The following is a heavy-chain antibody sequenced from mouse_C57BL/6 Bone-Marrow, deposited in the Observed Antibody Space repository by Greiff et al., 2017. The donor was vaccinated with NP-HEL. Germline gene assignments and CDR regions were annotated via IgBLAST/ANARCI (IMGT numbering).Heavy chain of an antibody. CDR2: ISSGGDYI. Sequence: DVHLVESGEGLVKPGGSLKLSCAASGFTFSSYAMSWVRQTPEKRLEWVAYISSGGDYIYYADTVRGRFTISRDNARNTLYLQMSSLKSEDTAMYYCTRGSRGYVDVWGTGTTVTVSS. CDR1: GFTFSSYA. V-gene: IGHV5-9-1*02. CDR3: TRGSRGYVDV. J-gene: IGHJ1*03.